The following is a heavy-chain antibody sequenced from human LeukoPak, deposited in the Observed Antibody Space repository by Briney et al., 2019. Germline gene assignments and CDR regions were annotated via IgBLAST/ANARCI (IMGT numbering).Heavy chain of an antibody. CDR2: TYYRSKWYY. D-gene: IGHD2-21*01. V-gene: IGHV6-1*01. CDR1: GDSVSSISVA. J-gene: IGHJ6*02. Sequence: SQTLSLTCAISGDSVSSISVAWNWIRQSPSRGLEWLGRTYYRSKWYYEYAVSVKSRINISPDTSKNQFSLQLTSVTPEDTAVYYCSLARSEFHYGMDVWGQGTTVTVSS. CDR3: SLARSEFHYGMDV.